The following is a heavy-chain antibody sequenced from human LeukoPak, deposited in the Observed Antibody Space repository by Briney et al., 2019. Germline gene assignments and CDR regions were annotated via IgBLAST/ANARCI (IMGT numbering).Heavy chain of an antibody. V-gene: IGHV1-69*04. Sequence: SVKVSCKASGGSLSSYVITWVRQAPGQGLEWMGRIIPVLGVSNFAQKFQGRVTITADKSTNTAHMELSRLESGDTAVYYCARAGTDGQLLWFGEFPNWFDPWGQGTLVTVSS. CDR1: GGSLSSYV. CDR3: ARAGTDGQLLWFGEFPNWFDP. CDR2: IIPVLGVS. J-gene: IGHJ5*02. D-gene: IGHD3-10*01.